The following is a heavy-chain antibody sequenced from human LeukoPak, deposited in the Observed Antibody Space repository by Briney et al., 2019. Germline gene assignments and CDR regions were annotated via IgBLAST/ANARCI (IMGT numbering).Heavy chain of an antibody. V-gene: IGHV4-31*03. CDR1: GGSISSGGYY. D-gene: IGHD3-10*01. CDR2: IYYSGST. CDR3: AREPQVRGQEGLDI. Sequence: SETLSLTCTVSGGSISSGGYYWSWIRQHPGKGLEWIGYIYYSGSTYYNPSLKSRVTISVDTSKNQFSLKLSSVTAADAAVYYCAREPQVRGQEGLDIWGQGTMVTVSS. J-gene: IGHJ3*02.